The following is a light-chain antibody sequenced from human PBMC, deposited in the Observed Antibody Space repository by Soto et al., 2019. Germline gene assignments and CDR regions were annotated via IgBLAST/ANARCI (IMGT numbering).Light chain of an antibody. CDR1: QSVGKS. CDR2: GAS. CDR3: QQYGGSPRT. Sequence: IVLTQSPGTLALSPGERSTLSCMAVQSVGKSLAWYQQKPGKAPRLLIYGASTRATGIPDRFSGSGSGTDFTLTISRLAPEDFALYYCQQYGGSPRTFGQGTKVDIK. J-gene: IGKJ1*01. V-gene: IGKV3-20*01.